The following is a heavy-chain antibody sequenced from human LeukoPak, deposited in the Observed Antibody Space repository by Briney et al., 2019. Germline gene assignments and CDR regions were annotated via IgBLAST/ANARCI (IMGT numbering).Heavy chain of an antibody. CDR1: GYSFTSYW. CDR3: ARRRYYYDSSGYSYYFDY. J-gene: IGHJ4*02. Sequence: GESLKISCKGSGYSFTSYWIGWVRQMPWKGLEWIGIIYPGESDTRYSPSFQGQVTISADKSISTAYLQWSSLKASDTAMYYCARRRYYYDSSGYSYYFDYWGQGTLVTVSS. V-gene: IGHV5-51*01. CDR2: IYPGESDT. D-gene: IGHD3-22*01.